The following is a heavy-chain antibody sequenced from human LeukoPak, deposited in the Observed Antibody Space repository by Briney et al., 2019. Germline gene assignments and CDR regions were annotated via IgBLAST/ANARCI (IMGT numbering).Heavy chain of an antibody. CDR1: GGSFSGYY. CDR2: IYHSGST. Sequence: PSETLSLTCAVYGGSFSGYYWGWIRQPPGKGLEWIGSIYHSGSTNYNPSLKSRVTMSVDTSKNQFSLKLSSVTAADTAVYYCAREGDSSGWYPNWFDPWGQGTLVTVSS. V-gene: IGHV4-34*11. J-gene: IGHJ5*02. CDR3: AREGDSSGWYPNWFDP. D-gene: IGHD6-19*01.